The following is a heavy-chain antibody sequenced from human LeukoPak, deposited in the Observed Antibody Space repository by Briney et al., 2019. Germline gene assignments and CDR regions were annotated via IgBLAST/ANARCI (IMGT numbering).Heavy chain of an antibody. CDR2: STSKAYSYST. CDR3: ARGLAATGFDP. D-gene: IGHD6-13*01. Sequence: GGSLRLSCAASGFTFSDHYVDWVRQAPGKGLEWVGRSTSKAYSYSTYYAASVKGRFTISRDDSRNSLYLQMNSLKIEDTAVYYCARGLAATGFDPWAREPWSPSPQ. CDR1: GFTFSDHY. J-gene: IGHJ5*02. V-gene: IGHV3-72*01.